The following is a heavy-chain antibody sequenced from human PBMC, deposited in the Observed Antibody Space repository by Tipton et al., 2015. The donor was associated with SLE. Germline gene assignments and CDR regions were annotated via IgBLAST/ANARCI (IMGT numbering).Heavy chain of an antibody. J-gene: IGHJ5*02. V-gene: IGHV4-4*02. Sequence: TLSLTCAVSGGSISSSNWWSWVRQPPGKGLEWIGEINHSGSTNYNPSLKSRVTISVDTSKNQFSLKLSSVTAADTAVYYCARGSTGDNWFDPWGQGTLVTVSS. D-gene: IGHD7-27*01. CDR1: GGSISSSNW. CDR3: ARGSTGDNWFDP. CDR2: INHSGST.